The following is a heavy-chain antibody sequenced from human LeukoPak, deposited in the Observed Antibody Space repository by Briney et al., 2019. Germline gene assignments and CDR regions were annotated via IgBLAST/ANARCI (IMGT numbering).Heavy chain of an antibody. CDR1: GFTFSSYA. V-gene: IGHV3-23*01. CDR2: ISGSGGNT. D-gene: IGHD6-6*01. J-gene: IGHJ4*02. CDR3: AKFPAEAPGD. Sequence: PGASLRLSCAASGFTFSSYAMSWVRQAPGKGLEWVSGISGSGGNTYYADSVKGRLTISRDNSKNTLYLQMNSLRAEDTAVYYCAKFPAEAPGDWGQGALVTVSS.